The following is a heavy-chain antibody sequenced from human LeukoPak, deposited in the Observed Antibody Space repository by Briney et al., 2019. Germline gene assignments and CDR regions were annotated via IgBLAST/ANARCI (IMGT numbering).Heavy chain of an antibody. J-gene: IGHJ3*02. CDR1: GGSISSYY. CDR2: IYYSGST. Sequence: SETLSLTCTVSGGSISSYYWSWIRQPPGKGLEWIGYIYYSGSTNYNPSLKSRVTISVDTSKNQFSLKLGSVTAADTAVYYCARGDSSGYYLGAFDIWGQGTMVTVSS. CDR3: ARGDSSGYYLGAFDI. D-gene: IGHD3-22*01. V-gene: IGHV4-59*01.